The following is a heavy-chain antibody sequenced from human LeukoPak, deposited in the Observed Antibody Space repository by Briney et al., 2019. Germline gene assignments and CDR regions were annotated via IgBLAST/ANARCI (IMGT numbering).Heavy chain of an antibody. V-gene: IGHV3-48*03. CDR2: IRSSGSNI. CDR1: GFTFSSYE. CDR3: ARRAWDAFDI. Sequence: GGSLRLSCAASGFTFSSYEMNWVRQAPGKGLEWVSYIRSSGSNIYHADSVKGRFTISRDNAKNSLYLQMNSLRAEDTAVYYCARRAWDAFDIWGQGTMVTVSS. J-gene: IGHJ3*02.